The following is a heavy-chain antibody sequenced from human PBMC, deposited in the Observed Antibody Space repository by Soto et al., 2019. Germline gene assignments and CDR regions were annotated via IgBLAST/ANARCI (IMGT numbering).Heavy chain of an antibody. CDR2: IVPIFGTT. J-gene: IGHJ4*02. CDR1: GGSFTNYA. CDR3: ARDSGRDSSGYLDY. V-gene: IGHV1-69*12. Sequence: QVHLVQSGAEVRKPGSSVKVSCKASGGSFTNYAINWVRQAPGQGLEWMGGIVPIFGTTNYAQQFQGRVTITADESTSIAHLELSSLTSQDTAVYYCARDSGRDSSGYLDYWGQGTLVTVSS. D-gene: IGHD3-22*01.